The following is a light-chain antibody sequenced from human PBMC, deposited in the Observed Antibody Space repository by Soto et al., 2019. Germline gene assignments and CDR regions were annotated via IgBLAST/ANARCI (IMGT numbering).Light chain of an antibody. Sequence: AIKLTQSPFSLYASLGDRVPIPCRASRALRTALGWYQQKPGKVPKLLIYAASILQSGVPSRFSGSGSGTDFTLTISSLQPEDFATYYCLLDFRYFWAFGQGTKVEIK. CDR3: LLDFRYFWA. CDR2: AAS. CDR1: RALRTA. J-gene: IGKJ1*01. V-gene: IGKV1-6*01.